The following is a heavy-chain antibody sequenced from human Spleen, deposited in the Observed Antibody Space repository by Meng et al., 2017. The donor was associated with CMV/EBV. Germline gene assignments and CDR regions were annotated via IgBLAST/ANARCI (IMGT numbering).Heavy chain of an antibody. Sequence: KSGAWNWIRQSRSRGLEWPGRTYYRSKWYNDYAVSVKSRVAINPDTSKNQFSLQLNSVTPEDTAVYYCASSKDYYDSSGLRWGWLDPWGQGTLVTVSS. CDR1: KSGA. D-gene: IGHD3-22*01. CDR3: ASSKDYYDSSGLRWGWLDP. CDR2: TYYRSKWYN. J-gene: IGHJ5*02. V-gene: IGHV6-1*01.